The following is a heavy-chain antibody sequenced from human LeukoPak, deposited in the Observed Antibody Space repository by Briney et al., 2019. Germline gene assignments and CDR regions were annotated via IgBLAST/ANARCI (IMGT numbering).Heavy chain of an antibody. CDR2: MNPDSGGT. CDR1: GYTFIGHY. D-gene: IGHD6-19*01. CDR3: ARGTHSSGWRH. J-gene: IGHJ4*02. V-gene: IGHV1-2*02. Sequence: ASVKVSCKASGYTFIGHYIHWVRQAPGQGLEWMGWMNPDSGGTNYAQKFQDRVTMNRDTSITTAYMELSRLRSDDTAVYYCARGTHSSGWRHWGQGTLVTVSS.